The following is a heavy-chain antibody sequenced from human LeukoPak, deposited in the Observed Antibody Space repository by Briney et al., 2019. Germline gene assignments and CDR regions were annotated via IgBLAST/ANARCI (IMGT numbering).Heavy chain of an antibody. CDR2: INSDGSTT. D-gene: IGHD5-24*01. V-gene: IGHV3-74*01. CDR1: EFTFSNYW. Sequence: GGSLRLSCAASEFTFSNYWMHWVRQAPGKGLVWVSRINSDGSTTTYADSVKGRFTISRDNSKNTLYLQMHSLRAEDTAVYYCAKDDGLYYFDSWGQGTLVTVSS. J-gene: IGHJ4*02. CDR3: AKDDGLYYFDS.